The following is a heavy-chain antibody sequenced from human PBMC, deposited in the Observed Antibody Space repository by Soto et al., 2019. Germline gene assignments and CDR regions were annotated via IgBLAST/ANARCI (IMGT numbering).Heavy chain of an antibody. CDR2: INPSGGST. J-gene: IGHJ4*02. CDR3: ARDGLLWFGELLFHYFDY. V-gene: IGHV1-46*01. Sequence: ASVKVSCKASGYTFTSYYMHWVRQAPGQGLEWMGIINPSGGSTSYAQKFQGRVTMTRDTSTSTVYMELSSLRSEDTAVYYCARDGLLWFGELLFHYFDYWGQGTLVTVSS. CDR1: GYTFTSYY. D-gene: IGHD3-10*01.